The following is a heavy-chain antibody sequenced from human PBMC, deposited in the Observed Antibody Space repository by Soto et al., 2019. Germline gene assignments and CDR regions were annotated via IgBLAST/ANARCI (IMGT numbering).Heavy chain of an antibody. CDR3: ARDFYILYYYYGMDV. CDR2: IWYDGSNK. D-gene: IGHD2-2*02. Sequence: GSLRLSCAASGLTFSSYGMHWVRQAPGKGLEWVAVIWYDGSNKYYADSVKGRFTISRDNSKNTLYLQMNSLRAEDTAVYYCARDFYILYYYYGMDVWGQGTTVTVSS. J-gene: IGHJ6*02. CDR1: GLTFSSYG. V-gene: IGHV3-33*01.